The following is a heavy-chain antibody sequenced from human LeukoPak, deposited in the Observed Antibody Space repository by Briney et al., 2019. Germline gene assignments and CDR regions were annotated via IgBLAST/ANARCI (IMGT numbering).Heavy chain of an antibody. J-gene: IGHJ3*02. CDR2: IFPGDSDT. D-gene: IGHD5-18*01. Sequence: GESLQISCNASGYSFSSYWIGWVRQMPGQGLEWMGTIFPGDSDTRYSPSLQRQVTISADKSVSTAYLQWSSLKASDTALYYCARRSDTAMVGHDAFDIWGQGTMVIVSS. V-gene: IGHV5-51*01. CDR3: ARRSDTAMVGHDAFDI. CDR1: GYSFSSYW.